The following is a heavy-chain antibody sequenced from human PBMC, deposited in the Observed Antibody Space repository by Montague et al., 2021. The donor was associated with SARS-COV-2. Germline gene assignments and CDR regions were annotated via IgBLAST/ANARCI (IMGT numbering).Heavy chain of an antibody. J-gene: IGHJ4*02. CDR3: ARAQNTCFIANCVNYFEV. CDR1: GGSIRPFY. D-gene: IGHD1-1*01. CDR2: VHYTGST. Sequence: SETLSLTCTVSGGSIRPFYWSWIRQSPGKGLEWIGYVHYTGSTKYNPSLKTRVTLSLDTPKNRFSLKLSSVTAADTAVYYCARAQNTCFIANCVNYFEVWGLGALVTVSS. V-gene: IGHV4-59*01.